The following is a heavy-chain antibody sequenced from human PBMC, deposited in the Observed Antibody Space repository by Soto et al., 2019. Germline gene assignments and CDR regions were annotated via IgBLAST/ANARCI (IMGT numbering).Heavy chain of an antibody. D-gene: IGHD4-17*01. CDR1: GGSFSSYY. J-gene: IGHJ3*01. V-gene: IGHV4-59*08. Sequence: PLEILSLTCSVSGGSFSSYYWSWIRQPPGKRLEWIGYIFYSGSTNYNPSLKSRVTISVDTSKNQFSLKLSSVTAADTAVYYCARAYGLDAFDFWGQGTMVTVSS. CDR3: ARAYGLDAFDF. CDR2: IFYSGST.